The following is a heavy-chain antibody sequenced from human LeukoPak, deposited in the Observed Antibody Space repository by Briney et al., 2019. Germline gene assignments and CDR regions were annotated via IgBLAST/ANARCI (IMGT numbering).Heavy chain of an antibody. Sequence: GGSLTLSCAASGLTFSRYNMNWVRQAPGKGLEWVSSIGTSSNNIYYTDSVKGRFTISRDNAKNSLYLQVDSLRVEDTAVYFCASGTVGNYALDYWGQGTLVTVS. V-gene: IGHV3-21*01. J-gene: IGHJ4*02. CDR1: GLTFSRYN. CDR3: ASGTVGNYALDY. D-gene: IGHD1-7*01. CDR2: IGTSSNNI.